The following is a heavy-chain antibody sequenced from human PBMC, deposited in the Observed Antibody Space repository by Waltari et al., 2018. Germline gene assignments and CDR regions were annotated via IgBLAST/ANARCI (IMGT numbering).Heavy chain of an antibody. D-gene: IGHD7-27*01. J-gene: IGHJ6*03. Sequence: EVQLLESGGGLVQPGGYLRLSCAASGFTFSSYAMSWVRQAPGKGLEWVSVIYSGGSTYYADSVKGRFTISRDNSKNTLYLQMNSLRAEDTAVYYCAKDGDDGYYMDVWGKGTTVTVSS. CDR2: IYSGGST. CDR1: GFTFSSYA. V-gene: IGHV3-23*03. CDR3: AKDGDDGYYMDV.